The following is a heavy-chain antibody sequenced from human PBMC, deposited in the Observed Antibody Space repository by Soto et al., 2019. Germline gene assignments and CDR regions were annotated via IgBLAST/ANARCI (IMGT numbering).Heavy chain of an antibody. Sequence: QLQLQESGPGLVKPSETLSLTCTVSGGSISSSSYYWGWIRQPPGKGLEWIGSIYYSGSTYYNPSLKSRVTISVDTSKNQFSLKLSSVTAADTAVYYCARQLGGYYPGSWFDPWGQGTLVTVSS. CDR3: ARQLGGYYPGSWFDP. V-gene: IGHV4-39*01. CDR2: IYYSGST. D-gene: IGHD3-3*01. CDR1: GGSISSSSYY. J-gene: IGHJ5*02.